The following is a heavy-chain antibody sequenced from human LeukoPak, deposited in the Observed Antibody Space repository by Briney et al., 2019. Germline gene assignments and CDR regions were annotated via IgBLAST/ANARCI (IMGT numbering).Heavy chain of an antibody. J-gene: IGHJ6*02. Sequence: GGSLRLSCAASGLTFSSHWMHWVRQAPGKGLVWVSRITNDGSSTTYADSVKGRFTISRDNSKNTLYLQMNSLRAEDTAVYYCARDISYDSSGYYFPYYYYYGMDVWGQGTTVTVSS. CDR2: ITNDGSST. CDR3: ARDISYDSSGYYFPYYYYYGMDV. V-gene: IGHV3-74*01. CDR1: GLTFSSHW. D-gene: IGHD3-22*01.